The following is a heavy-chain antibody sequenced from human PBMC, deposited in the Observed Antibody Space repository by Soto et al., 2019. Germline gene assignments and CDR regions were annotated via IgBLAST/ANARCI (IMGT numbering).Heavy chain of an antibody. D-gene: IGHD3-10*01. Sequence: PVGSLRLSCAASGFMFSDYAMTWARQAPGKELEWVSGLLRPGRSTYYADSVKGRFTISGDTSANTVYLQMDSLRAEDTAVYYCAKDAIANDGIWPMDSWGHGTVVTVSS. CDR1: GFMFSDYA. V-gene: IGHV3-23*01. J-gene: IGHJ5*01. CDR2: LLRPGRST. CDR3: AKDAIANDGIWPMDS.